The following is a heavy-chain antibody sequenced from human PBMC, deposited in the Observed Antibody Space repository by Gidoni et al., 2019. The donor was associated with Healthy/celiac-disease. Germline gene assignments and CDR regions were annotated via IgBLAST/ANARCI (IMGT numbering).Heavy chain of an antibody. J-gene: IGHJ4*02. CDR3: ARVDSSGYSLGAVDY. V-gene: IGHV4-30-2*01. Sequence: HSGSTYYNPSLKSRVTISVDRSKNQFSLKLSSVTAADTAVYYCARVDSSGYSLGAVDYWGQGTLVTVSS. D-gene: IGHD3-22*01. CDR2: HSGST.